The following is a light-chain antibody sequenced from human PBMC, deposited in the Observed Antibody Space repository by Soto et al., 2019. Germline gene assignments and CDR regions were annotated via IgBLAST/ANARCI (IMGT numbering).Light chain of an antibody. V-gene: IGKV3-15*01. CDR3: QQYNSWPWT. Sequence: EKVMTQSPATLSVSPGERATLSCRASQSVSSDLALYQQKPGHAPRLLIYGASTRATGIPARFSGSGSGTEFTLTISSLQSEDFAVYYCQQYNSWPWTFGQGTKVDIK. CDR1: QSVSSD. J-gene: IGKJ1*01. CDR2: GAS.